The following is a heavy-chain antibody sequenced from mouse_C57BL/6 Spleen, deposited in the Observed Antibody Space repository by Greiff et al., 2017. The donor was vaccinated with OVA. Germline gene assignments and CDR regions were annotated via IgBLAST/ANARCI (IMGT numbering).Heavy chain of an antibody. D-gene: IGHD1-1*01. CDR3: ARITTVVATYYYFDD. CDR2: ILPGSGST. CDR1: GYTFTGYW. J-gene: IGHJ2*01. V-gene: IGHV1-9*01. Sequence: QVQLQQSGAELMKPGASVKLSCKATGYTFTGYWIEWVKQRPGHGLEWIGEILPGSGSTNYNEKFKGKATFTADTSSNTAYMQLSSLTTEDSAIDYCARITTVVATYYYFDDWGQGTTLTVSS.